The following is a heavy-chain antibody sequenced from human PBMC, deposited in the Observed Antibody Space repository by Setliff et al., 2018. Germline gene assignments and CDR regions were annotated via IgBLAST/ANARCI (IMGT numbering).Heavy chain of an antibody. V-gene: IGHV4-30-4*08. CDR1: GGSISSGDYY. J-gene: IGHJ4*02. D-gene: IGHD3-22*01. Sequence: KTSETLSLTCTVSGGSISSGDYYWSWIRQPPGKGLEWIGYIYSSGSTYYNPSLKSRVSISVETSKNQFSLKLSSVTAADTAVYYCARESRYYYDNLGTLDYWGQGTLVTVSS. CDR3: ARESRYYYDNLGTLDY. CDR2: IYSSGST.